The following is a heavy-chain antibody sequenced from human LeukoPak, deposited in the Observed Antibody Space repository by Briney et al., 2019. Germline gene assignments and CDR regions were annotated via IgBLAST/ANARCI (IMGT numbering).Heavy chain of an antibody. Sequence: GGSLRLSCAASGFTFSTYSMNWVRQAPGKGLEWVSSISSRSHYIYYADSVKGRFAISRDNAKNSLYLQMNSLRAEDTAVYYCSGLYNYGMDVWGQGTTVTVSS. J-gene: IGHJ6*02. V-gene: IGHV3-21*01. CDR2: ISSRSHYI. CDR1: GFTFSTYS. CDR3: SGLYNYGMDV.